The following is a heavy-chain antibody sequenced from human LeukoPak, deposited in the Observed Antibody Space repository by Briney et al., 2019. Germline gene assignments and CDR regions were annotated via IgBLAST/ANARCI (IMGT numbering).Heavy chain of an antibody. V-gene: IGHV3-48*04. D-gene: IGHD5-18*01. CDR2: ISSSSSTI. Sequence: GGSLRLSCAASGFTFSSYSMNWVRQAPGKGLEWVSYISSSSSTIYYADSVKGRFTISRDNAKNSLYLQMNSLRAEDTAVYYCARDLLVDTAMVWPLDYWGQGTLITVSS. CDR1: GFTFSSYS. J-gene: IGHJ4*02. CDR3: ARDLLVDTAMVWPLDY.